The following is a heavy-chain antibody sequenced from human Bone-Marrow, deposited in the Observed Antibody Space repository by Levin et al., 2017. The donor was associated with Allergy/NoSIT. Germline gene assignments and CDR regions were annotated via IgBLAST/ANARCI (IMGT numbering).Heavy chain of an antibody. V-gene: IGHV1-2*06. CDR2: INSNTGGT. CDR3: ARDREYDSVTERGDEC. Sequence: GESLKISCKASGYTFTGYYIHWVRQAPGQGLEWMGRINSNTGGTNYAQKFHGRVTITRDTSITTAYMELSRLTSDDTAVYYCARDREYDSVTERGDECWGRGTLVTVSS. D-gene: IGHD2-21*02. J-gene: IGHJ4*02. CDR1: GYTFTGYY.